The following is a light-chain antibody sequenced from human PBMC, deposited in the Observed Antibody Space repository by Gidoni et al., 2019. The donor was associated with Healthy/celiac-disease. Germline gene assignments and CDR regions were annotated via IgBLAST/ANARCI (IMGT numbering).Light chain of an antibody. CDR1: SSNIGAGYD. V-gene: IGLV1-40*01. CDR3: QSYDSSLSGSRV. CDR2: GNS. Sequence: SVLTQPPSASGAPGQRVTSSCTGSSSNIGAGYDVHWYQQLPGTAPKLLIYGNSNRPSGVPDRFSGSKSGTSASLAITGLQAEDEADYYCQSYDSSLSGSRVFGGGTKLTVL. J-gene: IGLJ3*02.